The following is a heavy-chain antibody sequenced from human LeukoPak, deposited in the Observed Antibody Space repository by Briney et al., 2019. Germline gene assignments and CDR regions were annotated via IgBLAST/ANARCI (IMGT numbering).Heavy chain of an antibody. Sequence: SSETLSLTCAVYGGSFSGYYWSWIRQPPGKGMEWIGEINHSGSTNYNPSLKSRVTISVDTSKNQFSLKLSSVTAADTAVYYCARAAQDIVVVPATTGLAHFDYWGQGTLVTVSS. CDR2: INHSGST. V-gene: IGHV4-34*01. CDR3: ARAAQDIVVVPATTGLAHFDY. CDR1: GGSFSGYY. D-gene: IGHD2-2*01. J-gene: IGHJ4*02.